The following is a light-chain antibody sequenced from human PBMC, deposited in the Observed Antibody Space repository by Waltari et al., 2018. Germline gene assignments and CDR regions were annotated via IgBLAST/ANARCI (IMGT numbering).Light chain of an antibody. CDR2: KAN. CDR3: ALYMGSGIWV. J-gene: IGLJ3*02. Sequence: QTVVTQEPSLSVSHGGTVTLTCSLTSAFLSTPSYPSWYQQTPGQAPRTLVYKANARSSGVPDRFSGSILGNTAALTITGAQADDESDYYCALYMGSGIWVFGGGTRLTVL. V-gene: IGLV8-61*01. CDR1: SAFLSTPSY.